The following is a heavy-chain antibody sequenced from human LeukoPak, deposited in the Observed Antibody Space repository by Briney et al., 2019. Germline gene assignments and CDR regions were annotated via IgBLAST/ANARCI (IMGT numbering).Heavy chain of an antibody. Sequence: SQTLSLTCTVSGGSISSGSYYWSWIRQPPGKGLEWIGYIYYSGSTNYNPSLKSRVTISVDTSKNQFSLKLSSVTAADTAVYYCARSPPGTPDYYYYYMDVWGKGTTVTVSS. J-gene: IGHJ6*03. CDR2: IYYSGST. V-gene: IGHV4-61*01. CDR3: ARSPPGTPDYYYYYMDV. D-gene: IGHD1-1*01. CDR1: GGSISSGSYY.